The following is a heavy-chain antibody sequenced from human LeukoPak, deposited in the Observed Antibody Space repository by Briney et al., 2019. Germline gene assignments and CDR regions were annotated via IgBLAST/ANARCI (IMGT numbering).Heavy chain of an antibody. CDR2: ISSSGSTI. D-gene: IGHD5-24*01. CDR1: GFTFSSYS. CDR3: ARAGGDGYNSAY. J-gene: IGHJ4*02. Sequence: GGSLRLSCAASGFTFSSYSMNWVRQAPGKGLEWVSYISSSGSTIYYADSVKGRFTISRDNAKNSLYLQMDSLRAEDTAVYCCARAGGDGYNSAYWGQGTLVTVSS. V-gene: IGHV3-48*04.